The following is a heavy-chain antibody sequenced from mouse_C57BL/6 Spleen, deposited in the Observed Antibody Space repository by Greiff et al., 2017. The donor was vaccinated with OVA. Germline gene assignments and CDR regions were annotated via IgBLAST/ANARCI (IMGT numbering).Heavy chain of an antibody. J-gene: IGHJ1*03. V-gene: IGHV1-26*01. CDR1: GYTFTDYY. Sequence: VQLQQSGPELVKPGASVKISCKASGYTFTDYYMNWVKQSHGRSLEWIGGINPNNGGTSYNQKFKGKATLTVDKSSSTAYMELRSLTSEDSAVYYGARRIYSDDLYWYFDVWGTGTTVTVSS. D-gene: IGHD2-1*01. CDR3: ARRIYSDDLYWYFDV. CDR2: INPNNGGT.